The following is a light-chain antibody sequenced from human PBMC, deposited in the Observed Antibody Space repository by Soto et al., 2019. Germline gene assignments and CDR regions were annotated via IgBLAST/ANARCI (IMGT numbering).Light chain of an antibody. Sequence: DIVVRQSPATLSVSPVERATLSCRASQSVANDLAWYQHKPGQAPRLLTHGASTRATGIPARFSGVGSGTEFTLTISSLQSEDFAVYYCQQYNKWPQTFGQGTRLEIK. CDR1: QSVAND. J-gene: IGKJ5*01. CDR2: GAS. V-gene: IGKV3-15*01. CDR3: QQYNKWPQT.